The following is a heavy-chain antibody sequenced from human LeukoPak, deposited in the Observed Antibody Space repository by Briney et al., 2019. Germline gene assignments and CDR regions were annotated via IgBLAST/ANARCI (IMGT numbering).Heavy chain of an antibody. D-gene: IGHD1-7*01. CDR2: IWYDGSNK. CDR3: ARRGRITGTFADY. CDR1: GFTFSSYG. Sequence: GGSLRLSCAASGFTFSSYGMHWVRQAPRKALEWVAVIWYDGSNKYYADSVKGRFTISRDNSKNTLYLQMNSLRAEDTAVYYCARRGRITGTFADYWGQGTLVTVSS. J-gene: IGHJ4*02. V-gene: IGHV3-33*01.